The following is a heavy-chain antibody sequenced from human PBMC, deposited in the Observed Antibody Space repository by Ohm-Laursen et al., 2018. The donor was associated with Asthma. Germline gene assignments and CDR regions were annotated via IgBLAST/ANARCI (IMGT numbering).Heavy chain of an antibody. CDR1: GYTFSRYS. D-gene: IGHD3-16*02. CDR3: AKVVLMDV. J-gene: IGHJ6*02. V-gene: IGHV3-21*01. Sequence: SLRLSCTASGYTFSRYSIHWVRQFPGKGLEWVASISTASTFIYYADSVRGRFTISRDNAKNSLYLQMNSLRAEDTAVYYCAKVVLMDVWGQGTTVTVSS. CDR2: ISTASTFI.